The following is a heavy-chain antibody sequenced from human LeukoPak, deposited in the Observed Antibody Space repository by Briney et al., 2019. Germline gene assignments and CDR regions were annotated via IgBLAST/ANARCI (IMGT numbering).Heavy chain of an antibody. Sequence: GGSLRLSCAASGFAFNTYAMTWVRQAPEKGLQWVSTISTSGRATYYADSVKGRFTISRDNSKNRLYLQMNSLRAEDSAVYYCVNFHKPADSSGWTPGVFWGQGTLVTVSS. J-gene: IGHJ4*02. CDR3: VNFHKPADSSGWTPGVF. CDR1: GFAFNTYA. CDR2: ISTSGRAT. D-gene: IGHD6-19*01. V-gene: IGHV3-23*01.